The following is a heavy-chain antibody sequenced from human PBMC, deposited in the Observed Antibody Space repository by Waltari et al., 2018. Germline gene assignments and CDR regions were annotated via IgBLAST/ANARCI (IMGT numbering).Heavy chain of an antibody. CDR1: GGTFNSYA. J-gene: IGHJ6*03. CDR2: IISIHEIT. D-gene: IGHD4-17*01. V-gene: IGHV1-69*10. Sequence: QVHLMQSAAEVRRPGSSVKVSCKASGGTFNSYAISWVRQAPGQGLEWLGGIISIHEITNYAQKCQGRVMMTADNTATTAYLEVRSLKSEDTAVYYCARGGLTTLTPKDYYYMDVWGKGTTVTVSS. CDR3: ARGGLTTLTPKDYYYMDV.